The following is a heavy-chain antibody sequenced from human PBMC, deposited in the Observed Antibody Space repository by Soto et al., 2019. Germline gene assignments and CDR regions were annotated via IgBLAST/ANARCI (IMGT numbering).Heavy chain of an antibody. CDR2: INPSSTHI. J-gene: IGHJ3*01. V-gene: IGHV3-21*01. CDR1: GFTFSNYH. D-gene: IGHD2-15*01. Sequence: EVQLVESGGGLVVPGGSLSLSCVASGFTFSNYHMSWVRQAPGKGLEWVSSINPSSTHIYYADSERGRFAISRDHSKNSLYLQMNSLRTEDAPVYYRARGYCGGGGCYLRRDAFDVWGQGTLVTVSS. CDR3: ARGYCGGGGCYLRRDAFDV.